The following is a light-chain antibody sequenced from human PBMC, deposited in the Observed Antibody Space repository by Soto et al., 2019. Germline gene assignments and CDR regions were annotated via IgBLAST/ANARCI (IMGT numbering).Light chain of an antibody. CDR2: GAS. CDR3: QQFDSWVT. J-gene: IGKJ5*01. V-gene: IGKV3-20*01. CDR1: QSVSSSF. Sequence: EIVLTQSPGTLSLSPGERATLSCRASQSVSSSFFAWYQQKPGQAPRLLMYGASNRATGVPDRFSGSGSGTDFTLPISRLEPEHFAVYYCQQFDSWVTFGQGTRLEI.